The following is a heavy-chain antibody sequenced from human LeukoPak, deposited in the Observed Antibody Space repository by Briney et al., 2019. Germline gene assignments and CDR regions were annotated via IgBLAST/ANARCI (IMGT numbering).Heavy chain of an antibody. V-gene: IGHV1-2*02. J-gene: IGHJ4*02. CDR1: GYTFIDYY. CDR2: INPNTGGT. D-gene: IGHD2-15*01. Sequence: ASVKVSCKAFGYTFIDYYIHWVRQAPGQGLEWMGWINPNTGGTNDGEKFQGRVTMTRDTAMSTVFMELSSLKSDDTAVYYCATDPVGYCNANGCYSVDYWGQGTLVTVSS. CDR3: ATDPVGYCNANGCYSVDY.